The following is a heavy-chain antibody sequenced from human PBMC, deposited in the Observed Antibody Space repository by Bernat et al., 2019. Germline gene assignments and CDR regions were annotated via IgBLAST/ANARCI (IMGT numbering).Heavy chain of an antibody. D-gene: IGHD3-9*01. Sequence: QLQLQESGSGLVKPSQTLSLTCAVSGGSISSGGYSWSWIRQPPGKGLEWIGYIYHSGSTYYNPSLKSRVTISVDRSKSQFSLKLSSVTAADTAVYYCARGSLRYFDWLLATDAFDIWGQGTMVTVAS. J-gene: IGHJ3*02. CDR3: ARGSLRYFDWLLATDAFDI. CDR2: IYHSGST. V-gene: IGHV4-30-2*01. CDR1: GGSISSGGYS.